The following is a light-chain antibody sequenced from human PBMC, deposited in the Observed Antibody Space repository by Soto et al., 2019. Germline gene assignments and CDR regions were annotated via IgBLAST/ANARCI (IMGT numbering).Light chain of an antibody. V-gene: IGLV2-23*01. CDR3: CSYAGSSTYV. Sequence: QSALTQPASVSGSPGQSIAISCTGTSRDVGSYNLVSWYQQHPGKAPKVMIYEGSKRPSGVSDRFSCSKSGNTASLTISGLQADDEADYYCCSYAGSSTYVFGTGTKLTVL. CDR2: EGS. CDR1: SRDVGSYNL. J-gene: IGLJ1*01.